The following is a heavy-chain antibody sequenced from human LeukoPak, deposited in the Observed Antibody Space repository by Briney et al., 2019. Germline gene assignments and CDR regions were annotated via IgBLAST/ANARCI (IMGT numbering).Heavy chain of an antibody. CDR3: AGGTTNTKGAFDM. Sequence: ASVKVSCKASGYTFTNYYIHWVRQAPGQGLEWMGIINPSGSSTSYAQKFQGRVTMTRDTSTSTVYMELSSLRSEDTAVYFCAGGTTNTKGAFDMWGQGTMVTVSS. CDR1: GYTFTNYY. CDR2: INPSGSST. D-gene: IGHD2-8*01. J-gene: IGHJ3*02. V-gene: IGHV1-46*01.